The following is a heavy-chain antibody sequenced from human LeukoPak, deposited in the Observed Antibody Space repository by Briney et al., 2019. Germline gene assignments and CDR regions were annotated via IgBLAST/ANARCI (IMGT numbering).Heavy chain of an antibody. CDR3: ARLEYSNNWFDP. D-gene: IGHD6-6*01. J-gene: IGHJ5*02. Sequence: SETLSLTCTVSGGSISSSSYYWGWIRQPPGKGLEWIGSIYYSGSTYYNPSLKSRVTISVDTSKNQFSLKLSSVSAADTAVYYCARLEYSNNWFDPWGQGTLVTVSS. CDR2: IYYSGST. CDR1: GGSISSSSYY. V-gene: IGHV4-39*01.